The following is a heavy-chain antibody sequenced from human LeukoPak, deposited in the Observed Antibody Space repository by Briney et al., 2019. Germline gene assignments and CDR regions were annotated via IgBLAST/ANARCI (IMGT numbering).Heavy chain of an antibody. CDR2: IYSGGST. V-gene: IGHV3-53*01. J-gene: IGHJ1*01. Sequence: GGSLRLSCAASGVTVGTNSMSWARQSPGKGLEWVSVIYSGGSTYNADSVNGRFTVSGDNSRNTLFLQMNNLRAEDTALYFCASAREYCGSAECYEYFQHWGQGTLVIVSS. CDR3: ASAREYCGSAECYEYFQH. CDR1: GVTVGTNS. D-gene: IGHD2-21*01.